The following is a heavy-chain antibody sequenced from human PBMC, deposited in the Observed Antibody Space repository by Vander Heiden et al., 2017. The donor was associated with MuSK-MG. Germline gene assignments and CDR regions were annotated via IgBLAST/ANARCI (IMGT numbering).Heavy chain of an antibody. CDR2: VSSGGGTT. Sequence: EVQLLESGGGLIQPGGSLRLSCAASGFPFSSYAMSWVRPAPGKGLEWVSTVSSGGGTTYCADSVKGRFSISRDNSKNTLYLQLNSLRAEDTAIYYCAKRKDTSSWYSAFDYWGQGTLVTVSS. CDR3: AKRKDTSSWYSAFDY. V-gene: IGHV3-23*01. CDR1: GFPFSSYA. J-gene: IGHJ4*02. D-gene: IGHD6-13*01.